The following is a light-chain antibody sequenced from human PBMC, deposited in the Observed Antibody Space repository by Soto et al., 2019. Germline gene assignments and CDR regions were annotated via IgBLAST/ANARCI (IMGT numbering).Light chain of an antibody. Sequence: EIVLTQSPGTLSLSPGERATLSCRASQSVSSSYLAWYQQKPGQAPRLLIYGASSRATGIPDRFSGSGSGTDFTLTISRLEPEDFAVYYCQQSGTFXQGTK. CDR1: QSVSSSY. J-gene: IGKJ1*01. CDR3: QQSGT. CDR2: GAS. V-gene: IGKV3-20*01.